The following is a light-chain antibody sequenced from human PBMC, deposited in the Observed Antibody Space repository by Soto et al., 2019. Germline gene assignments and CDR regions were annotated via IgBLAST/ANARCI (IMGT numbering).Light chain of an antibody. CDR2: EVS. J-gene: IGLJ1*01. V-gene: IGLV2-8*01. CDR3: SSYAGSNNPYV. Sequence: QSVLTQPPSASGSPGQSVTISCTGTSSDVGGYNYVSWYQRHPGKAPKLMIYEVSKRPSGVPDRFSGSKSGNTASLTVSGLPAEDEADYYCSSYAGSNNPYVFGTGTKVTVL. CDR1: SSDVGGYNY.